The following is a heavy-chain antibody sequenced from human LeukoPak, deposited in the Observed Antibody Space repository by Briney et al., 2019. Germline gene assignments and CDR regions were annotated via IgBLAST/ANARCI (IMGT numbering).Heavy chain of an antibody. D-gene: IGHD3-3*01. Sequence: SETLSLTCTVSGGSISSSSYYWGWIRQPPGEGLEWIGTIYYSGSTYYNPSLKSRVTISVDTSKNQFSLKLSSVTAADTAVYYCARLEWLLSPGWFDPWGQGTLVTVSS. V-gene: IGHV4-39*07. CDR1: GGSISSSSYY. CDR2: IYYSGST. J-gene: IGHJ5*02. CDR3: ARLEWLLSPGWFDP.